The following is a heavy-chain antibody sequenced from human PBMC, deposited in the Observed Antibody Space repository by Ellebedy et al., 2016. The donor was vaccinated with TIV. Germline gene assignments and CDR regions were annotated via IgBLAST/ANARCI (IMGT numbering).Heavy chain of an antibody. CDR1: GFTVSTSY. CDR3: TRDGGRDCGGDCPFDY. D-gene: IGHD2-21*02. J-gene: IGHJ4*02. CDR2: IYGGGGT. Sequence: PGGSLRLSCAASGFTVSTSYMSWVRQAPGKGLEWVSVIYGGGGTYYADSVKGRFTISRDNSKTTLYLQMNSLRADDTAVYFCTRDGGRDCGGDCPFDYWGQGTLVTVSS. V-gene: IGHV3-53*01.